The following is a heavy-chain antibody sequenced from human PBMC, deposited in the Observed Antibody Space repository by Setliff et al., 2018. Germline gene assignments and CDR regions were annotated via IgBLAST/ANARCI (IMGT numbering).Heavy chain of an antibody. CDR3: ARGGGGHIVVATFDFDT. D-gene: IGHD2-21*01. Sequence: PSETLSLTCTVSGGSISPYFWSWIRQPPGKGLEWVSSISISGRYIYYADSVKGRFTISRDNAQNSLYLQMNRLRAEDTAIYYCARGGGGHIVVATFDFDTWGQGTMVTVSS. V-gene: IGHV3-21*06. CDR2: ISISGRYI. J-gene: IGHJ3*02. CDR1: GGSISPYF.